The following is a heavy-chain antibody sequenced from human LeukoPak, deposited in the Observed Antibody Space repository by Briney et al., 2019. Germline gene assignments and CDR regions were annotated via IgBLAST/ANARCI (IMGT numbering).Heavy chain of an antibody. CDR3: ARSQGYCSGGSCLQGDWFDP. Sequence: GESLKISCKGSGYSFTTYWIGWVRQMPGKGLEWMGIIFPGDSDTRYSPSFQGQVTISADKSISTAYLQWGSLKASDTAMYYCARSQGYCSGGSCLQGDWFDPWGQGTLVTVSS. CDR2: IFPGDSDT. D-gene: IGHD2-15*01. J-gene: IGHJ5*02. V-gene: IGHV5-51*01. CDR1: GYSFTTYW.